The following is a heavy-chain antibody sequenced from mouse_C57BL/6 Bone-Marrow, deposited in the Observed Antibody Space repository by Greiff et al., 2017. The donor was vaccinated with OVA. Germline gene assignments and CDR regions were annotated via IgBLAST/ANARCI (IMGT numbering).Heavy chain of an antibody. J-gene: IGHJ2*01. V-gene: IGHV10-1*01. CDR2: IRSKSNNYAT. CDR3: ARHLGYDGYRHYFDY. CDR1: GFSFNTYA. Sequence: EVQLVESGGGLVQPKGSLKLSCAASGFSFNTYAMNWVRQAPGKGLEWVARIRSKSNNYATYYADSVKDRFTISRDDSESMLYLQMNNLKTEDTAMYYCARHLGYDGYRHYFDYWGQGTTLTVSS. D-gene: IGHD2-3*01.